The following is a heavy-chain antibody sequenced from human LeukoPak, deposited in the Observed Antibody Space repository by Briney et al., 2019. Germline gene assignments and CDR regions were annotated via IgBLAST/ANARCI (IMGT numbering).Heavy chain of an antibody. CDR3: ARGPRIQLWFLMGQYFQH. CDR1: GFTFSSYS. V-gene: IGHV3-21*01. Sequence: PGGSLRLSCAASGFTFSSYSMNWVRQAPGKGLEWVSSISSSSSYIYYADSVKGRFTISRDNAKNSLYLQMNSLRAEDTAVYYCARGPRIQLWFLMGQYFQHWGQGTLVTVSS. J-gene: IGHJ1*01. CDR2: ISSSSSYI. D-gene: IGHD5-18*01.